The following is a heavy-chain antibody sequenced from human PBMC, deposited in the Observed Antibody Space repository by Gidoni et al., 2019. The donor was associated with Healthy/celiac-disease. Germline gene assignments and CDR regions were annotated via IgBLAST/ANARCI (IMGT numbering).Heavy chain of an antibody. Sequence: QVQLVQSGAEVKKPGASVKVSCKASGYTFTSYYMHWVRQAPGQGLEWMGIINPSGGSTGYAQKFQGRVTMTRDASTSTVYMELSSLRSEDTAVYYCARGVGRGGQRGGGMDVWGQGTTVTVSS. D-gene: IGHD3-10*01. CDR1: GYTFTSYY. V-gene: IGHV1-46*01. J-gene: IGHJ6*02. CDR3: ARGVGRGGQRGGGMDV. CDR2: INPSGGST.